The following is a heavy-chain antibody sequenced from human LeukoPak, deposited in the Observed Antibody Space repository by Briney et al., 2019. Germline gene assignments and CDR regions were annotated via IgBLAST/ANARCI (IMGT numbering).Heavy chain of an antibody. V-gene: IGHV3-21*01. Sequence: PGGSLRLSCAASGSTFSSYSMNWVRQAPGKGLEWVSSISSSSSYIYYADSVKGRFTISRDNAKNSLYLQMNSLRAEDTAVYYCARRYCGSTSCYTGFDYWGQGTLVTVPS. CDR3: ARRYCGSTSCYTGFDY. CDR1: GSTFSSYS. J-gene: IGHJ4*02. D-gene: IGHD2-2*02. CDR2: ISSSSSYI.